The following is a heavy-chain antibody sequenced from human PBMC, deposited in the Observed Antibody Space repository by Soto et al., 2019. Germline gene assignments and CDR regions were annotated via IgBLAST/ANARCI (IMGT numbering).Heavy chain of an antibody. D-gene: IGHD3-16*01. CDR3: ARDGDVNTGFGKDY. V-gene: IGHV3-33*01. CDR1: GFTFSSYG. Sequence: LRLSCAASGFTFSSYGMHWVRQAPGKGLEWVAFIWHDGGNKFYAESVKGRFTISRDNSKNTLYLQMTSLSAEDTAMYYCARDGDVNTGFGKDYWGQGTLVTVSS. J-gene: IGHJ4*02. CDR2: IWHDGGNK.